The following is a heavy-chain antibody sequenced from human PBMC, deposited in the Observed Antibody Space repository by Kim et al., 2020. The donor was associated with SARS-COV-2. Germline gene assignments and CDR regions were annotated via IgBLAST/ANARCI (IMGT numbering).Heavy chain of an antibody. J-gene: IGHJ6*03. Sequence: SETLSLTCSVSGDSMSPYYWSWIRQSPGKGLEWIGYISYSGSATDNPSLKTRLTISVATPNNQSYLEPSSVTAAATAIYYCAKTSGAYGNTYAGGFYYM. CDR2: ISYSGSA. CDR1: GDSMSPYY. CDR3: AKTSGAYGNTYAGGFYYM. V-gene: IGHV4-59*08. D-gene: IGHD2-21*01.